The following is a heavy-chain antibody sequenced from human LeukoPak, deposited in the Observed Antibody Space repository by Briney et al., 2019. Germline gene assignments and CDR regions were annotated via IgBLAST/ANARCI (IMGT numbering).Heavy chain of an antibody. V-gene: IGHV4-30-4*01. J-gene: IGHJ3*02. Sequence: SETLSLTCTVSGGSISSYYWSWIRQPPGKGLEWIGYIYYSGSTYYNPSLKSRVTISVDTSKNQFSLKLSSVTAADTAVYYCAREGYYDSSGYFQRHDAFDIWGQGTMVTVSS. CDR2: IYYSGST. D-gene: IGHD3-22*01. CDR3: AREGYYDSSGYFQRHDAFDI. CDR1: GGSISSYY.